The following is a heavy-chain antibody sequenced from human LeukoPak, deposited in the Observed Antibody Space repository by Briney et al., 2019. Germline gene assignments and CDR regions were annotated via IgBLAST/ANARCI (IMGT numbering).Heavy chain of an antibody. D-gene: IGHD6-19*01. CDR3: ARDKVAVAYSSGAFDI. CDR1: GFTFSSYE. J-gene: IGHJ3*02. CDR2: ISSSGSTI. Sequence: GGSLRLSCAASGFTFSSYEMNWVRQAPGKGLEWVSYISSSGSTIYYADSVKGRFTISRDNAKNSLYLQMNSLRAEDTAVYYCARDKVAVAYSSGAFDIWGQGTMVTVSS. V-gene: IGHV3-48*03.